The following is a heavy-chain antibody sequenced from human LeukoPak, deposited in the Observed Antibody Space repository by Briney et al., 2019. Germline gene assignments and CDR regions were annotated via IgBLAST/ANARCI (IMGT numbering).Heavy chain of an antibody. CDR2: IYPGDSDT. D-gene: IGHD3-22*01. Sequence: GESLRISCKGSGYSFTSYWIGWVRQKPGKGLEWMGIIYPGDSDTRYSPSFQGQVTISADKSISTAYLQWSSLKASDTAMYYCARTDSSGYYWYGMDVWGQGTTVTVSS. V-gene: IGHV5-51*01. CDR3: ARTDSSGYYWYGMDV. J-gene: IGHJ6*02. CDR1: GYSFTSYW.